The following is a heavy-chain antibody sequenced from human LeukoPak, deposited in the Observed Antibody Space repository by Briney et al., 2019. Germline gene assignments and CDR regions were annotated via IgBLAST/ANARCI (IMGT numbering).Heavy chain of an antibody. V-gene: IGHV3-66*01. CDR3: ARDEIGMTANPFDY. CDR2: IYSGGST. J-gene: IGHJ4*02. Sequence: GGSLRLSCAASGFIVSSNDMSWVRQAPGRGLEWVSVIYSGGSTYYADSVKGRFTISRDNSKNTLYLQMNNLRAEDTAVYYCARDEIGMTANPFDYWGQGTLVTVSS. D-gene: IGHD2-21*02. CDR1: GFIVSSND.